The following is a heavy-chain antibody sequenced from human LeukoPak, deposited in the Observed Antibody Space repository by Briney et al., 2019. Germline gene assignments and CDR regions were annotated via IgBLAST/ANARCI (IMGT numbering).Heavy chain of an antibody. D-gene: IGHD1-20*01. J-gene: IGHJ4*02. Sequence: PGGSLRLSCAASGFTFSSYSMNWVRQAPGKGLEWVSCISSSSSYIYYADSVKGRFTISRDNAKNSLYLQMNSLRVEDTAVYYCARAHNWEYGTFDYWGQGTLVTVSS. CDR2: ISSSSSYI. CDR3: ARAHNWEYGTFDY. V-gene: IGHV3-21*01. CDR1: GFTFSSYS.